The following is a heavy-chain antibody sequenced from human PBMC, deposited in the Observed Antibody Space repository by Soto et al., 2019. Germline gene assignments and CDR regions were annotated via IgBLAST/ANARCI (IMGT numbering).Heavy chain of an antibody. CDR3: AKDYAGYYYYIDV. V-gene: IGHV3-9*01. Sequence: EVQLVESGGGLVQPGRSLRLSCAASGFTFADFAMHWVRQAPGKGLEWVSGINWNSGDINYADSVKGRFTISRDNAKNSLYLQMNSLRAEDTALYYCAKDYAGYYYYIDVWGKGTTVTVSS. CDR1: GFTFADFA. J-gene: IGHJ6*03. CDR2: INWNSGDI.